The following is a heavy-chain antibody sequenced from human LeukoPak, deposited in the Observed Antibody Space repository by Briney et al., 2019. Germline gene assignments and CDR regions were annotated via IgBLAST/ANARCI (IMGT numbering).Heavy chain of an antibody. CDR3: AREGITFGGVIDY. CDR2: IWYDGSNK. J-gene: IGHJ4*02. V-gene: IGHV3-33*01. Sequence: PGRSLRLSCAASGFTFRSYGMHWVRQAPGKGLEWVAVIWYDGSNKYYADSVKGRFTISRDNSKNTLYLQMNSLRAEDTAVYYCAREGITFGGVIDYWGQGTLVTVSS. D-gene: IGHD3-16*02. CDR1: GFTFRSYG.